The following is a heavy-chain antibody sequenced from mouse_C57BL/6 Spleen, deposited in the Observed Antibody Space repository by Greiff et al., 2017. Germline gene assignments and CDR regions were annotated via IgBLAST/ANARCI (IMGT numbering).Heavy chain of an antibody. D-gene: IGHD2-5*01. CDR3: ATYYSNYFDY. CDR1: GYTFTSYG. CDR2: IYPRSGNT. Sequence: QVQLKQSGAELARPGASVKLSCKASGYTFTSYGISWVKQRTGQGLEWIGEIYPRSGNTYYNEKFKGKATLTADKSSSTAYMELRSLTSEDSAVYFCATYYSNYFDYWGQGTTLTVSS. J-gene: IGHJ2*01. V-gene: IGHV1-81*01.